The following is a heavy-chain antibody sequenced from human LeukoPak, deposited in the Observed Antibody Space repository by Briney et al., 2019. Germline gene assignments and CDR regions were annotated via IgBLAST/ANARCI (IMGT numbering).Heavy chain of an antibody. D-gene: IGHD3-16*01. Sequence: GGSLRLSCEASGFTFSGSWMHWVRQAPGKELEWVSRINTDGSGTSYADSVKGRFTISRDNAKNTLYLQMNSLRAEDTAVYYCARSMGEGGQGTLVTVSS. CDR1: GFTFSGSW. CDR2: INTDGSGT. CDR3: ARSMGE. V-gene: IGHV3-74*01. J-gene: IGHJ4*02.